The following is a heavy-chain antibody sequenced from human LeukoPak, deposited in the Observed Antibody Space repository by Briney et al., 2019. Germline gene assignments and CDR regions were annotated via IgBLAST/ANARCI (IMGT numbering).Heavy chain of an antibody. D-gene: IGHD2-21*02. V-gene: IGHV1-69*06. J-gene: IGHJ3*02. CDR1: GYTFTNYN. CDR3: ARGEYCGGDCFVAFDI. Sequence: SVKVSCKASGYTFTNYNMHWVRQAPGQGLEWMGGIIPIFGTANYAQKFQGRVTITADKSTSTAYMELSSLRSEDTAVYYCARGEYCGGDCFVAFDIWGQGTMVTVSS. CDR2: IIPIFGTA.